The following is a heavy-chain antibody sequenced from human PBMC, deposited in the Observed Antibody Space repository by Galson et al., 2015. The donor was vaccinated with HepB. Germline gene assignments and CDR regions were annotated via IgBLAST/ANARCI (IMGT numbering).Heavy chain of an antibody. D-gene: IGHD6-6*01. V-gene: IGHV5-51*01. J-gene: IGHJ4*02. Sequence: QSGAEVKKPGESLKISCKGFGYSFTSYWIGWVRQMPGKGLEWMGIIFPGDSETRYSPSFQGQVTISADKSITTAYLQWNSLKASDTAMYYCGRLVAVYSSSERIDYWGQGTLVTVSS. CDR3: GRLVAVYSSSERIDY. CDR1: GYSFTSYW. CDR2: IFPGDSET.